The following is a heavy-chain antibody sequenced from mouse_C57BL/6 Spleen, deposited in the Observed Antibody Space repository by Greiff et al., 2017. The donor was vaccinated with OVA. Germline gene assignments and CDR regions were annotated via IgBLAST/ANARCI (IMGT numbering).Heavy chain of an antibody. J-gene: IGHJ4*01. CDR1: GFTFSDYG. Sequence: EVKLVESGGGLVKPGGSLKLSCAASGFTFSDYGMHWVRQAPEKGLEWVAYISSGSSTIYYADTVKGRFTISRDNAKNTLFLQMTSLRSEDTAMYYCARREITTVVAPYAMDYWGQGTSVTVSS. CDR2: ISSGSSTI. V-gene: IGHV5-17*01. D-gene: IGHD1-1*01. CDR3: ARREITTVVAPYAMDY.